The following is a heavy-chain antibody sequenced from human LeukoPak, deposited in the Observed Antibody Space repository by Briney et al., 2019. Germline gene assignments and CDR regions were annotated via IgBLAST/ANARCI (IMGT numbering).Heavy chain of an antibody. Sequence: PSETLSLTCAVYGGSFSGYYWSWIRQPPGKGLEWIGEINHSGSTNYNPSLKSRVTISVDTSKNQFSLKLSSVTAADTAVYYCARAWARREQQLALSWFDPWGQGTLATVSS. J-gene: IGHJ5*02. CDR2: INHSGST. CDR1: GGSFSGYY. V-gene: IGHV4-34*01. D-gene: IGHD6-13*01. CDR3: ARAWARREQQLALSWFDP.